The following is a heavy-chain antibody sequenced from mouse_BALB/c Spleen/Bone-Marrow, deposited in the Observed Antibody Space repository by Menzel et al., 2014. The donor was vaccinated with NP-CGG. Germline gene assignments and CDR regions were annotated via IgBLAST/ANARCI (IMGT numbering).Heavy chain of an antibody. V-gene: IGHV1-80*01. CDR2: IHPGDGDT. J-gene: IGHJ2*01. CDR1: GYTFTNFW. D-gene: IGHD2-1*01. Sequence: VQLQQSGAELVRPGSSVKISCKASGYTFTNFWMNWVKQRPGQGLVWIGQIHPGDGDTNNNGKFKGKATLTTDKSSSTAYMQLSSLSSEDSAVYFCARVYYGNLDYWGQGTTLTVSS. CDR3: ARVYYGNLDY.